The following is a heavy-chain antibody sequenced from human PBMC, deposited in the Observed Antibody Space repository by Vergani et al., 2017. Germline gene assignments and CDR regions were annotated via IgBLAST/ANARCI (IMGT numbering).Heavy chain of an antibody. J-gene: IGHJ4*02. CDR2: IYTSGST. Sequence: QVQLQESGPGLVKPSETLSLTCTVSGGSISSYYWSWIRQPAGKGLEWIGRIYTSGSTNYNPSLKSRVTMSVDTSKNQFSLKLSSVTAADTAVYYCARGGYSSSWYKTAVAGTGALDYWGQGTLVTVSS. CDR3: ARGGYSSSWYKTAVAGTGALDY. V-gene: IGHV4-4*07. CDR1: GGSISSYY. D-gene: IGHD6-13*01.